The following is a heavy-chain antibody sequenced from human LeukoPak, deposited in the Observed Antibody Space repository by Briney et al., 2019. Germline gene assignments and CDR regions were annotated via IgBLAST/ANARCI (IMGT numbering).Heavy chain of an antibody. CDR3: ASNRGSDY. Sequence: GGSLRLSCAASGFTFSNYATHWVRQAPGKGLEWVAAISYDGSKKYYADSVKGRFSISRDNSENTLYLQMDSLRAEDTAVYYCASNRGSDYWGQGTLVTVSS. CDR2: ISYDGSKK. J-gene: IGHJ4*02. D-gene: IGHD1-14*01. V-gene: IGHV3-30*01. CDR1: GFTFSNYA.